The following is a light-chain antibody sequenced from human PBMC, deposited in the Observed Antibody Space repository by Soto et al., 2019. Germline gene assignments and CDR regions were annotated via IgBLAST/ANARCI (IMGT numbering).Light chain of an antibody. J-gene: IGKJ5*01. CDR3: QQHGTSPIT. Sequence: EIVFTQSPDTLSLSPGERATLSCRASQTVIHNHLAWHQQKPGQTRRLLVYGASSRATGIPDRFSGSGSGTDFTLTISRLEPEDFAVYYCQQHGTSPITFGQGTRLEIK. V-gene: IGKV3-20*01. CDR2: GAS. CDR1: QTVIHNH.